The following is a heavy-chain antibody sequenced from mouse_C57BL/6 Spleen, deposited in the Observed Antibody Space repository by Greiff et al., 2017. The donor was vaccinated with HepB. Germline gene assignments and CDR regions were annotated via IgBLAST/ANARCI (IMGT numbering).Heavy chain of an antibody. CDR2: ISYDGSN. Sequence: ESGPGLVKPSQSLSLTCSVTGYSITSGYYWNWIRQFPGNKLEWMGYISYDGSNNYNPSLKNRISITRDTSKNQFFLKLNSVTTEDTATYYCARVDGYDWYFDVWGTGTTVTVSS. CDR3: ARVDGYDWYFDV. V-gene: IGHV3-6*01. J-gene: IGHJ1*03. CDR1: GYSITSGYY. D-gene: IGHD2-2*01.